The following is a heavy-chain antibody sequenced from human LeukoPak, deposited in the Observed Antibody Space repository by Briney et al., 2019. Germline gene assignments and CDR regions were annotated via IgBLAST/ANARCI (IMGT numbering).Heavy chain of an antibody. D-gene: IGHD3-16*02. CDR1: GFTFSNDW. J-gene: IGHJ4*02. Sequence: GGSLRLSCAASGFTFSNDWMHWVRQAPGKGLVWVSRINTDGSTTTYADAVKGRFTISRDNAKNTLYLQMNSLGVEETAVYYCARSRGGSYHYWGQGTLVTVSS. CDR3: ARSRGGSYHY. V-gene: IGHV3-74*01. CDR2: INTDGSTT.